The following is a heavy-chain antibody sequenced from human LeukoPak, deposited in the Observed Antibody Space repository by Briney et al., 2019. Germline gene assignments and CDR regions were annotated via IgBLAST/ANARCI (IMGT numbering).Heavy chain of an antibody. V-gene: IGHV4-34*01. Sequence: SETLSLTCAVYGGSFSDFYWSWIRQPPGKGLEWIGEIDYSGTTSYNPSLKSRGSISIDKSKNHFSLRLNSVAAADTAVYFCARGLSSTRREPDYWGQGTLVTVSS. CDR2: IDYSGTT. J-gene: IGHJ4*02. D-gene: IGHD2-2*01. CDR3: ARGLSSTRREPDY. CDR1: GGSFSDFY.